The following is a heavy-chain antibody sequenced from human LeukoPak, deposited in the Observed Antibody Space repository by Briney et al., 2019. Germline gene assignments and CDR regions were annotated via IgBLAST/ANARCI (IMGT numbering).Heavy chain of an antibody. CDR1: GFTFSSRS. Sequence: GGSLRLSCATSGFTFSSRSVNWVRQAPGKGLEWVGRIKSKNDGETTEYAAPVKDRFTISRDDSKDTLYLYMNSLKTDDTAVYYCAADLPPPRGYDYPVDDWGQGTLVTVSS. J-gene: IGHJ4*02. V-gene: IGHV3-15*01. CDR2: IKSKNDGETT. D-gene: IGHD5-12*01. CDR3: AADLPPPRGYDYPVDD.